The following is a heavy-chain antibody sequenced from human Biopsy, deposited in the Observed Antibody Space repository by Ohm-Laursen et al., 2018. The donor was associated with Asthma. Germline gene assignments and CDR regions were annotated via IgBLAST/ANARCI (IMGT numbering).Heavy chain of an antibody. V-gene: IGHV3-64D*08. Sequence: SLRLSCAASGFTFSSYSMHWVRQAPGRGPGYVSFIATDGSNKFYADSVKGRFTVSRDNSKHTLYLHMTGLRADDTGVYYCVKDHSAGYYYFDDWGQGAQVTVSS. J-gene: IGHJ4*02. CDR3: VKDHSAGYYYFDD. D-gene: IGHD2-21*01. CDR2: IATDGSNK. CDR1: GFTFSSYS.